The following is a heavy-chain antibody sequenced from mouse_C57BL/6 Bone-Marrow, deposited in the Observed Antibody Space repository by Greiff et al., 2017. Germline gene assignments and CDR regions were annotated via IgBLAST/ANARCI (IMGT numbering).Heavy chain of an antibody. V-gene: IGHV1-72*01. Sequence: VQLQQPGAELVKPGASVKLSCKASGYTFTSYWMHWVKQRPGRGLEWLGRLDPNSGGTKSNEKFKSKATLTVDKPSSTADMRLSSLTSDDSAVYYCARGDYLWYFDVWGTGTTVTVSS. CDR3: ARGDYLWYFDV. D-gene: IGHD2-4*01. J-gene: IGHJ1*03. CDR2: LDPNSGGT. CDR1: GYTFTSYW.